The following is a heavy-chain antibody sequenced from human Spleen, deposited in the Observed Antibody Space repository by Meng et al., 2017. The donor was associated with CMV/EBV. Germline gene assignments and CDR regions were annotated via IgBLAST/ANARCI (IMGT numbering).Heavy chain of an antibody. CDR2: IENDGTNK. CDR3: ARDPTQYYYDTSGYYPDY. Sequence: GGSLRLSCAASGFTFSRYDIHWVRQAPGKGLEWVAFIENDGTNKKSADSVKGRFTISRDNSKNTLYLQMNSLRAEDTAVYYCARDPTQYYYDTSGYYPDYWGQGTLVTVSS. J-gene: IGHJ4*02. CDR1: GFTFSRYD. D-gene: IGHD3-22*01. V-gene: IGHV3-30*02.